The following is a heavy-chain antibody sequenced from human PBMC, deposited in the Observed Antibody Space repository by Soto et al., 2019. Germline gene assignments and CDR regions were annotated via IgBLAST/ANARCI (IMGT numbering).Heavy chain of an antibody. CDR1: GFSCSSYE. CDR2: ISASGSTI. V-gene: IGHV3-48*03. J-gene: IGHJ6*02. Sequence: EEQLVEAGGGLVQPGGSLRLSCAASGFSCSSYEMNWVRQAPGKGLEWLSYISASGSTIYYADSVKGRFTISRDNAKNSLYLQMNSLRDEDTAVYYCARDLRLYDNDGFYNHYHYGMDVWGQGTTVTVSS. D-gene: IGHD3-22*01. CDR3: ARDLRLYDNDGFYNHYHYGMDV.